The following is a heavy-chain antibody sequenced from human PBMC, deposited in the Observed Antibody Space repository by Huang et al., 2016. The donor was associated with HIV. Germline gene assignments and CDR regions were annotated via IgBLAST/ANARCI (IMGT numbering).Heavy chain of an antibody. CDR3: ARTEMEYYYGSSGYYPDY. V-gene: IGHV3-48*01. CDR1: GFDFSKYS. D-gene: IGHD3-22*01. CDR2: ISGTSSNI. Sequence: EVQLVESGGALVQPGGSLKLSCVVSGFDFSKYSMNWVRQGPGKGLEWGSYISGTSSNIYYADSVKGRFTISRDNAKNSVFLQMRSLRAEDTALYYCARTEMEYYYGSSGYYPDYWGQGTQVTVSS. J-gene: IGHJ4*02.